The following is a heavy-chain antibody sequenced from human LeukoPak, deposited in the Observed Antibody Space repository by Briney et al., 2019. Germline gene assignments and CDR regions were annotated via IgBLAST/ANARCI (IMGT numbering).Heavy chain of an antibody. CDR1: GFTFDDYA. J-gene: IGHJ4*02. CDR3: AKSGYQLLYHIFDY. V-gene: IGHV3-9*01. CDR2: ISWNSGSI. Sequence: PGGSLRLSCAASGFTFDDYAMHWVRQAPGKGLEWVSGISWNSGSIGYADSVKGRFTISRDNAKNSLYLQMNSLRAEDTALYYCAKSGYQLLYHIFDYWGQGTLVTVSS. D-gene: IGHD2-2*02.